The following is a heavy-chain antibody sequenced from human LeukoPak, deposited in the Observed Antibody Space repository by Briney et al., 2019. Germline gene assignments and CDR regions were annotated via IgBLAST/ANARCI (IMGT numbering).Heavy chain of an antibody. CDR3: ARGRTIFGVVRPDY. V-gene: IGHV4-34*01. CDR2: INHSGST. CDR1: GGSFSGYY. D-gene: IGHD3-3*01. J-gene: IGHJ4*02. Sequence: SETLSLTCADYGGSFSGYYWSWIRQPPGKGLEWIGEINHSGSTNYNPSLKSRVTISVDTSKNQFSLKLSSVTAADTAVYYCARGRTIFGVVRPDYWGQGTLVTVSS.